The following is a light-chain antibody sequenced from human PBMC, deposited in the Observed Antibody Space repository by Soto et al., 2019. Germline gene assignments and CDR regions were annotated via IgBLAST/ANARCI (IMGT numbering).Light chain of an antibody. CDR1: SSDVGAYYY. J-gene: IGLJ1*01. CDR2: QVT. CDR3: TSYSSTDTFYV. V-gene: IGLV2-14*01. Sequence: QSALTQPASVSASPGQSITISCTGSSSDVGAYYYVSWYQHHPGKAPKLIIYQVTNRPSGVSDRFSGSKSGNTASLTISGLRADDEADYYCTSYSSTDTFYVFGTGTKLTVL.